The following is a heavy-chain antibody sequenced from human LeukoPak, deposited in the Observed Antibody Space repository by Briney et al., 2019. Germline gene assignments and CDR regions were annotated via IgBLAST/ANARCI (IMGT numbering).Heavy chain of an antibody. Sequence: SETLSLTCAVYVGSFSGYYWSWIRQPPGKGLEWIGEINHSGSTNYNPSLKSRVTMSVNTSKNQFSLKLSSVTAADAAVYYCARKPTDTAMDYWGQGTLVTVSS. J-gene: IGHJ4*02. CDR1: VGSFSGYY. V-gene: IGHV4-34*01. CDR2: INHSGST. D-gene: IGHD5-18*01. CDR3: ARKPTDTAMDY.